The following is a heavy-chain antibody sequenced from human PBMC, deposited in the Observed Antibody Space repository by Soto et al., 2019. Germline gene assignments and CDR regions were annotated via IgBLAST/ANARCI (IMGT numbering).Heavy chain of an antibody. V-gene: IGHV3-74*01. D-gene: IGHD3-16*02. J-gene: IGHJ4*02. CDR2: INSDGSST. CDR1: GFTFSSYW. Sequence: GGSLRLSCAASGFTFSSYWMHWFRQAPGKGLVWVSRINSDGSSTSYADSVKGRFTISRDNAKNTLYLQMNSLRAEDTAVYYCAREGDTFGGVIYYFAYQGQGTLVTVSS. CDR3: AREGDTFGGVIYYFAY.